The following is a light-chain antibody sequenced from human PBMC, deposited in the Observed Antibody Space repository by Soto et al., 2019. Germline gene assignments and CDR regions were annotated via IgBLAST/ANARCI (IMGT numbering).Light chain of an antibody. CDR3: HHYET. V-gene: IGKV3-20*01. Sequence: EIVMTQSPATLTVSPGERATPSCRASQSVSSNYLAWYQQKPGQAPRLLMYGASVRAAGVPDRFSGSGSGTEFTLTISRLEPDDFTVYYCHHYETFGQGTKVDIK. J-gene: IGKJ1*01. CDR1: QSVSSNY. CDR2: GAS.